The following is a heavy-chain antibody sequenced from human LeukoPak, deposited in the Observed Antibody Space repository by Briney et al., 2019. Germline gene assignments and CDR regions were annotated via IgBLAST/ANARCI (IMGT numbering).Heavy chain of an antibody. Sequence: PGGSLRLSCAASGFTFSNYAMSWVRQAPGKGLEWVSIISGGGDRAYYADSVKVLFTISRDNSKNTLYLQMSSLRADDTAIYYCAKGGWAGRSIDSWGQGTLVTVSS. V-gene: IGHV3-23*01. CDR1: GFTFSNYA. J-gene: IGHJ4*02. CDR3: AKGGWAGRSIDS. D-gene: IGHD6-19*01. CDR2: ISGGGDRA.